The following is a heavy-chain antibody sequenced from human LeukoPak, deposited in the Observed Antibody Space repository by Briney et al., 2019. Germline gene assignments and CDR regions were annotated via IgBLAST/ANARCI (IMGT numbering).Heavy chain of an antibody. Sequence: GGSLRLSCAASGFTFSSYWMSWVRQAPGKGLKGVANINQDGSEKYYVDSVNGRFTLSRDNAKNSLYLQMNSLRAEDTAVYYCARDGNSYGYDYWGQGTLVTVSS. V-gene: IGHV3-7*01. CDR1: GFTFSSYW. J-gene: IGHJ4*02. CDR3: ARDGNSYGYDY. CDR2: INQDGSEK. D-gene: IGHD5-18*01.